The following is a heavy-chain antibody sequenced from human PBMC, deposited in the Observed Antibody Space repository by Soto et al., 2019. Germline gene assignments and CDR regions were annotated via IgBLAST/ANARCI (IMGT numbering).Heavy chain of an antibody. D-gene: IGHD3-9*01. CDR1: GFTFSSYG. J-gene: IGHJ4*02. Sequence: GGSLRLSCAASGFTFSSYGMHWVRQAPGKGLEWVAVISYDGSNKYYADSVKGRFTISRDNSKNTLYLQMNSLRAEDTAVYYCAKGFDPGDRGDYWGQGTLVTVSS. CDR3: AKGFDPGDRGDY. CDR2: ISYDGSNK. V-gene: IGHV3-30*18.